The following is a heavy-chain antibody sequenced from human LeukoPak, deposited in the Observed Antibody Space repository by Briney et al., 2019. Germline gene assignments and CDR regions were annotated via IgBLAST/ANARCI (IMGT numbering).Heavy chain of an antibody. CDR2: INHSGST. V-gene: IGHV4-34*01. J-gene: IGHJ4*02. CDR1: GGSFSAYY. CDR3: ASRPFHYGFRTHFDS. D-gene: IGHD3-10*01. Sequence: SETLSLTCAVYGGSFSAYYWNWIRQSPGKGLEWIGEINHSGSTKYNPSLKSRVSISVDKPKNQFSLRLNSVTAADAAVYYCASRPFHYGFRTHFDSWGQGTLVTVPS.